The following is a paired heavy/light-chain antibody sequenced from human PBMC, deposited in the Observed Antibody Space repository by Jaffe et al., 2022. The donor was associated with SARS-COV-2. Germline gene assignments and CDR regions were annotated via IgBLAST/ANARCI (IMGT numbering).Light chain of an antibody. V-gene: IGKV4-1*01. CDR2: WAS. CDR1: QSVFHSSHNKNF. Sequence: DIVMTQSPDSLAVSLGERATINCKSSQSVFHSSHNKNFLGWFQQKPGQPPKLLIYWASTRESGVPDRFSGSGSGTDFTLTISSLQAEDVAVYYCQQYYTTPFTFGPGTKVDIK. J-gene: IGKJ3*01. CDR3: QQYYTTPFT.
Heavy chain of an antibody. CDR1: GDSVSSNSAA. J-gene: IGHJ4*02. CDR3: ARHVVRSGWTTPFDY. Sequence: QVQLQQSGPGLVKPSQTLSLTCAISGDSVSSNSAAWNWLRQSPSRGLEWLGRTYYRSMWYNDYALSVKSRITINPDTSKNQFSLQLNSVTPDDTAVYYCARHVVRSGWTTPFDYWGQGTLVTVSS. V-gene: IGHV6-1*01. CDR2: TYYRSMWYN. D-gene: IGHD6-19*01.